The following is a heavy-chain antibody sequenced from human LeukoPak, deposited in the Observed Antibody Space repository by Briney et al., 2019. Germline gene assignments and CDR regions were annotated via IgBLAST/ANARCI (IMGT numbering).Heavy chain of an antibody. CDR1: GFTFSNNA. J-gene: IGHJ4*02. Sequence: SGGSLRLSCAASGFTFSNNAMSWVRQAPGKGLEWVSAISGSGGSTYYADSVKGRFTISRDNSRNTLYLQMNSLRAEDTAVYYCAKGRSSGWYYDSWGQGSLVTVSS. D-gene: IGHD6-19*01. CDR3: AKGRSSGWYYDS. V-gene: IGHV3-23*01. CDR2: ISGSGGST.